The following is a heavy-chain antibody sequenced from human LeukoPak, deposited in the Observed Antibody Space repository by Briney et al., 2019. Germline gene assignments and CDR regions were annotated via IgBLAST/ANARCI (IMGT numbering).Heavy chain of an antibody. V-gene: IGHV4-34*01. CDR3: ARGRLLWYSSGWARGIGFDY. CDR2: INHSGST. J-gene: IGHJ4*02. CDR1: GFTFSDYY. Sequence: PGGSLRLSCAASGFTFSDYYMSWIRQPPGKGLEWIGEINHSGSTNYNPSLKSRVTISVDTSKNQFSLKLSSVTAADTAVYYCARGRLLWYSSGWARGIGFDYWGQGTLVTVSS. D-gene: IGHD6-19*01.